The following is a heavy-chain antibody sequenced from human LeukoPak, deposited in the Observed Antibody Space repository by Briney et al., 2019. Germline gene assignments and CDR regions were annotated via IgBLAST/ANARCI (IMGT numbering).Heavy chain of an antibody. J-gene: IGHJ3*02. CDR3: ARGPQAEYCTNGVCYSAFDI. V-gene: IGHV1-8*01. D-gene: IGHD2-8*01. CDR1: GYTFTSYD. Sequence: ASVKVSCKASGYTFTSYDINWVRQATGQGLEWMGWMNPNSGNTGYAQKFQGRVTMTRNTSISTAYMELSSLRSEDTAVYYCARGPQAEYCTNGVCYSAFDIWGQGTMVTVSS. CDR2: MNPNSGNT.